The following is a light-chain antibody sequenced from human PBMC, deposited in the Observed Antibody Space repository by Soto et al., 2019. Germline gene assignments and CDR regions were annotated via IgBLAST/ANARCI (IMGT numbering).Light chain of an antibody. J-gene: IGKJ1*01. Sequence: DIQMTHSPSTLSASVVDRVTITCRASQSIKSWLAWYQQKPGKAPKLLIYEASSLESGVPSRFSGSGSGTEFTLTISSLQPDDFATYYCQNYNSYSEACGQGTKVDIK. CDR2: EAS. V-gene: IGKV1-5*03. CDR1: QSIKSW. CDR3: QNYNSYSEA.